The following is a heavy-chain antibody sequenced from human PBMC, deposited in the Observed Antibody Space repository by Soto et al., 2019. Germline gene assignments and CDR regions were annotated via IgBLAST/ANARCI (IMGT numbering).Heavy chain of an antibody. J-gene: IGHJ5*02. CDR1: GDSVSSNSAA. Sequence: SQTLSLTCAISGDSVSSNSAAWNWIRQSPSRGLEWLGRTYYRSKWYKEYAASVRSRITINPDTSKNQFSLQLNSVSPEDTAVYCYVKTVGWLSPWGQRILVSVSA. CDR2: TYYRSKWYK. CDR3: VKTVGWLSP. D-gene: IGHD1-1*01. V-gene: IGHV6-1*01.